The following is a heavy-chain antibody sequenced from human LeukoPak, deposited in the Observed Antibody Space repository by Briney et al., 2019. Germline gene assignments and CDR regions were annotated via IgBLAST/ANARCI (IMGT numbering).Heavy chain of an antibody. CDR3: ATEFGVTMVRGVPLDY. CDR2: FDPEDGET. J-gene: IGHJ4*02. V-gene: IGHV1-24*01. CDR1: GYTLTELS. D-gene: IGHD3-10*01. Sequence: ASVKVSCKVSGYTLTELSMHWVRQAPGKGLEWMGGFDPEDGETIYAQKFQGRVTMTEDTSTDTAYMELSSLRSEDTAVYYCATEFGVTMVRGVPLDYWGQGTLVTVSS.